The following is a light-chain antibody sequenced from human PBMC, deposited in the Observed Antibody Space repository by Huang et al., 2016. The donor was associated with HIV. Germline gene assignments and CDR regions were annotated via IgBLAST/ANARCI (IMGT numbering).Light chain of an antibody. CDR1: QSVSSN. Sequence: EIVMTQSPATLSVSPGERATLSCRASQSVSSNLAWYQQKPGQAPRLFISGASTRATGIPARFTGNGSGTEFTPTSISLQSEDFAVYYCQQYSDWPRTFGLGTKVEIK. V-gene: IGKV3-15*01. J-gene: IGKJ2*01. CDR3: QQYSDWPRT. CDR2: GAS.